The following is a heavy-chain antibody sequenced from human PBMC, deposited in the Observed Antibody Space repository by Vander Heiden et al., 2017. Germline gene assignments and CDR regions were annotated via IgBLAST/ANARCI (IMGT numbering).Heavy chain of an antibody. V-gene: IGHV4-39*01. CDR3: ARKRYSSGWEFDY. CDR1: VDSISSGTRY. CDR2: IDCSGRT. D-gene: IGHD6-19*01. J-gene: IGHJ4*02. Sequence: QLQLQESGLVLVKPSQLLSLIFTVPVDSISSGTRYWGWVRQPPGKGLEWNGTIDCSGRTFYRPSLRSRDTISVDTSKNQFSLKLNSVTAADTAVYYCARKRYSSGWEFDYWGQGVLVTVSS.